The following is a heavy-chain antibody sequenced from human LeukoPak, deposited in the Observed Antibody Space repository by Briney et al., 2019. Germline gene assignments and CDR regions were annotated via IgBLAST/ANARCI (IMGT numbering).Heavy chain of an antibody. J-gene: IGHJ5*02. V-gene: IGHV3-21*01. CDR2: ISSSSSYI. CDR1: GFTFSSYS. CDR3: ARGEAAAGWFDP. Sequence: AGGSLRLSCAASGFTFSSYSMNWVRQAPGKGLEWVSSISSSSSYIYYADSVKGRFTISRDNAKNSLYLQMNSLRAEDTAVYYCARGEAAAGWFDPWGQGTLVTVSS. D-gene: IGHD6-13*01.